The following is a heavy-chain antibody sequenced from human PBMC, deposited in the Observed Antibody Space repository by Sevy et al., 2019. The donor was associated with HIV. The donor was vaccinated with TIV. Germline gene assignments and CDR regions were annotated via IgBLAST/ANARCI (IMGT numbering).Heavy chain of an antibody. D-gene: IGHD3-3*02. CDR1: GGSISSDSFL. CDR2: ISYSGST. J-gene: IGHJ6*02. Sequence: SETLSLTCTVSGGSISSDSFLWGWIRQPPGEGLSWIGSISYSGSTYYDPSLKSRITVDVDTSKKQFSLELRSVTAADTAMYYCARHLHFCGIDVWGPGTTVTVSS. V-gene: IGHV4-39*01. CDR3: ARHLHFCGIDV.